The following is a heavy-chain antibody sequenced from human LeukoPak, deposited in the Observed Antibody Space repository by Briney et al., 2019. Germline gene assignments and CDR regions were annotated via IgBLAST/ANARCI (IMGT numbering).Heavy chain of an antibody. D-gene: IGHD2-2*01. CDR3: ARVVPAPRNWFDP. Sequence: SETLSLTCTVSGGSISSYYWSWIRQPPGKGLEWIGYIYYSGSTNYNPSLKSRVTISVDTSKSQFSLKLSSVTAADTAVYYCARVVPAPRNWFDPWGQGTLVTVSS. CDR2: IYYSGST. J-gene: IGHJ5*02. V-gene: IGHV4-59*01. CDR1: GGSISSYY.